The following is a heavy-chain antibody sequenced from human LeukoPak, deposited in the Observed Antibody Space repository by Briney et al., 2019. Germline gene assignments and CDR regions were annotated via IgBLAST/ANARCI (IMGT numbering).Heavy chain of an antibody. CDR2: IIPIFGTA. CDR1: GGTFSSYA. V-gene: IGHV1-69*05. Sequence: SVKVSSKASGGTFSSYAISWVRQAPGQGLEWMGGIIPIFGTANYAQKFQGRVTITRDTSASTAYMELSSLRSEDTAVYYCARDRFNLADDAFDIWGQGTMVTVSS. CDR3: ARDRFNLADDAFDI. D-gene: IGHD6-19*01. J-gene: IGHJ3*02.